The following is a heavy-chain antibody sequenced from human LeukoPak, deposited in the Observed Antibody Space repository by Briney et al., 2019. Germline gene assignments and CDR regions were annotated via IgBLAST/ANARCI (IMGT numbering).Heavy chain of an antibody. Sequence: ASVKVSCKASGYTFTGYYMHWVRQAPGQGLEWMGWINPNSGGTNYAQKFQGWVTMTRDTSISTAYMELSRLRSDDTAVYYCARDGIVVVIPPDYWGQGTLVTVSS. J-gene: IGHJ4*02. D-gene: IGHD3-22*01. CDR1: GYTFTGYY. CDR2: INPNSGGT. V-gene: IGHV1-2*04. CDR3: ARDGIVVVIPPDY.